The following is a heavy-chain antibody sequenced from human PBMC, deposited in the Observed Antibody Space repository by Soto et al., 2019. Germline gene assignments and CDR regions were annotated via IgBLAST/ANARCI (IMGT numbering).Heavy chain of an antibody. CDR3: ARAKGWPVVTETYFDY. D-gene: IGHD2-15*01. J-gene: IGHJ4*02. Sequence: QLQLQESGSGLVKPSQTLSLTCAVSGGSISSGGYSWSWIRQPPGKGLEWIGYIYHSGSTYYNPSLKTRGTISVDRSKNQFSRKLSSVPAADKAVYYCARAKGWPVVTETYFDYWCQGTLVPVSS. V-gene: IGHV4-30-2*01. CDR1: GGSISSGGYS. CDR2: IYHSGST.